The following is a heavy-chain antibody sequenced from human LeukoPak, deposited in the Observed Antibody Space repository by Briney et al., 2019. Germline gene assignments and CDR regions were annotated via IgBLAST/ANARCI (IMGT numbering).Heavy chain of an antibody. CDR1: GFTFSSYG. CDR3: ARGAVAGPGHYFNY. V-gene: IGHV3-30*02. J-gene: IGHJ4*02. Sequence: PGGSLRLSCAASGFTFSSYGMHWVRQAPGKGLEWVAFIRYDGSNKYYADSVKGRFTISRDNSKNTLYLQMNSLRAEDTAVYYCARGAVAGPGHYFNYWGQGTLVTVSS. D-gene: IGHD6-19*01. CDR2: IRYDGSNK.